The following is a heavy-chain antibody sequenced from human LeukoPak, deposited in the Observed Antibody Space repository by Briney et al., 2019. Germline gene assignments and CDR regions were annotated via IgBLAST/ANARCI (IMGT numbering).Heavy chain of an antibody. D-gene: IGHD3-10*01. J-gene: IGHJ3*02. V-gene: IGHV4-59*08. CDR2: IYYSGST. CDR1: GGSISSYY. Sequence: SETLSLTRTVSGGSISSYYWSWIRQPPGKRLEWIGYIYYSGSTNYNPSLKSRVTISVDTSKNQFSLKLSSVTAADTAVYYCARHRAGKEAFDIWGQGTMVTVSS. CDR3: ARHRAGKEAFDI.